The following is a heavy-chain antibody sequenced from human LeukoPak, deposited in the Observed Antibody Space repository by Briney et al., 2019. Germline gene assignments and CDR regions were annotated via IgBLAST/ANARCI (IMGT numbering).Heavy chain of an antibody. CDR1: GFMFSNYD. J-gene: IGHJ4*02. V-gene: IGHV3-48*03. Sequence: PGGSLRLSCAASGFMFSNYDMHWVRQAPGKGLEWVSYISSSGKTIYYADSVKGRFTISRDNAKNSLYLQMNSLRAEDTAVYYCARGTYYFEKWGQGTLVTVSS. CDR3: ARGTYYFEK. CDR2: ISSSGKTI. D-gene: IGHD1/OR15-1a*01.